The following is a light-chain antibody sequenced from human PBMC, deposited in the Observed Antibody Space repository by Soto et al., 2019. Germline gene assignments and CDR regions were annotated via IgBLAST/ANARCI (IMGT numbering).Light chain of an antibody. V-gene: IGKV1-5*03. Sequence: DIQMTQSPSTLSGSLGDSVTITCRASQTISSWLAWYQHKPGKAPKLLIYKASTLKSGVPSRFSGSGSGTEFTLTISSLQPDDFATYYCQHYNSYSEAFGQGTKVDI. CDR2: KAS. CDR3: QHYNSYSEA. CDR1: QTISSW. J-gene: IGKJ1*01.